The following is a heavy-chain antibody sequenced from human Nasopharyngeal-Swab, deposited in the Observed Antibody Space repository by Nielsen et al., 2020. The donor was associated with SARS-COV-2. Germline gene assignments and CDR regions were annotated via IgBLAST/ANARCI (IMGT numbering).Heavy chain of an antibody. J-gene: IGHJ4*02. D-gene: IGHD1-26*01. Sequence: RQAPGKGLEWIGSIYYSGITYYKPSLRSRVTISVDTSKSEFSLKLRSVTAADTAVYYCARSYSGRSCTLCYFDHWGQGTLVTVSS. CDR3: ARSYSGRSCTLCYFDH. V-gene: IGHV4-39*01. CDR2: IYYSGIT.